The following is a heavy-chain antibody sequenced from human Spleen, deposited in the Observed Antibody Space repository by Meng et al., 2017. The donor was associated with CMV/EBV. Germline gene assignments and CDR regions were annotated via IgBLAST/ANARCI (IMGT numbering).Heavy chain of an antibody. J-gene: IGHJ6*02. Sequence: GGSLRLSCAASGFTFSRYSMSWVRQAPGKGLEWVSSISDGSSAIYYSESLKGRFTISRDDAKNSLFLQMNSLRAEDMAVYYCARDITPHSGYDPTFYYYHGADVWGQGTTVTVSS. D-gene: IGHD5-12*01. CDR3: ARDITPHSGYDPTFYYYHGADV. CDR2: ISDGSSAI. V-gene: IGHV3-21*01. CDR1: GFTFSRYS.